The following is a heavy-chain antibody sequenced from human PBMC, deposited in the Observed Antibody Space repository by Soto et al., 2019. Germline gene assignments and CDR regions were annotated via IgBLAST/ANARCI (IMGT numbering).Heavy chain of an antibody. CDR1: GGSFSGYY. V-gene: IGHV4-34*01. D-gene: IGHD3-10*01. CDR2: INHSGST. CDR3: ARGLDYYGSGIYPTKRRFDL. Sequence: SETLSLTCAVYGGSFSGYYWSWIRQPPGKGLEWIGEINHSGSTNYNPSLKSRVTISVDTSKNQFSLKLSSVTAADTAVYYCARGLDYYGSGIYPTKRRFDLCDKATLVTVSS. J-gene: IGHJ5*02.